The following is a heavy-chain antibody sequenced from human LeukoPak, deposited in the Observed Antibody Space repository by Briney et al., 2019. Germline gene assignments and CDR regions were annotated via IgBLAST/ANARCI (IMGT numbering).Heavy chain of an antibody. J-gene: IGHJ2*01. CDR2: IYYSGST. D-gene: IGHD2-2*02. Sequence: SETLSLTCTVSGGSISSGDYYWSWIRQPPGKGLEWIGYIYYSGSTYYNPSLKSRVTISVHTSKNQFSLKLSSVTAADTAVYYCARAGYCSSTSCYIAWYFDLWGRGTLVTVSS. V-gene: IGHV4-30-4*08. CDR1: GGSISSGDYY. CDR3: ARAGYCSSTSCYIAWYFDL.